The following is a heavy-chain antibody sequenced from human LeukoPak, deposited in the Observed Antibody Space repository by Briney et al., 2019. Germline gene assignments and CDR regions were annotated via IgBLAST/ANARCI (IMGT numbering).Heavy chain of an antibody. CDR1: GFTFSDYY. Sequence: GGSLRLSCAASGFTFSDYYMSWIRQAPGKGLEWVSRISVSSANTYYIDSVKGRFTVSRDNSKNTLYLQMNSLRAEDTAEYYCAKVATTWTIDYWGQGTLVTVSS. V-gene: IGHV3-23*01. CDR2: ISVSSANT. CDR3: AKVATTWTIDY. J-gene: IGHJ4*02. D-gene: IGHD3/OR15-3a*01.